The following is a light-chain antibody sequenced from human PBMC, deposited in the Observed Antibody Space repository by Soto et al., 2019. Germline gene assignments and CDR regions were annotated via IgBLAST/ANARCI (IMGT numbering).Light chain of an antibody. CDR3: QQFGGSVYI. CDR2: GTS. J-gene: IGKJ2*01. CDR1: QSINSAY. Sequence: ESVLTQSPSTLSLPPGERATLSCRTSQSINSAYLAWYQHKPGQAPRLLIFGTSTRATGIPDRFSGSGSGTDFTLTISRREPEDCAVYYCQQFGGSVYIFGQGTKVEI. V-gene: IGKV3-20*01.